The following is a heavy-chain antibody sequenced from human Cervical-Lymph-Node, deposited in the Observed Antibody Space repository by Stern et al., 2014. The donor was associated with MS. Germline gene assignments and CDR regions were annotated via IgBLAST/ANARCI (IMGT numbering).Heavy chain of an antibody. Sequence: EVQLVESGGGLIQPGGSLRLSCAASGLTSSIYAMNWVRKAPGKGLEWVSAISVGGGSTYYAASVKGRFTISRDNSNTTLYLPMKSLRAEDTAVYYCAGSSSPIPTSNWFDPWGQGTLVTVSS. D-gene: IGHD2-2*01. CDR3: AGSSSPIPTSNWFDP. V-gene: IGHV3-23*04. CDR1: GLTSSIYA. J-gene: IGHJ5*02. CDR2: ISVGGGST.